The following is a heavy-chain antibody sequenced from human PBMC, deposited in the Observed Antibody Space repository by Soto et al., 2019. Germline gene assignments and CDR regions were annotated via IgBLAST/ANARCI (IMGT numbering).Heavy chain of an antibody. CDR3: AIDGAGYYDILTGYYENYYFDY. J-gene: IGHJ4*02. D-gene: IGHD3-9*01. Sequence: GGSLRLSCAASGFTFSSYGMHWVRQAPGKGLEWVAVIWYDGSNKYYADSVKGRFTISRDNSKNTLYLQMNSLRAEDTAVYYCAIDGAGYYDILTGYYENYYFDYWGQGTLVTVS. V-gene: IGHV3-33*01. CDR2: IWYDGSNK. CDR1: GFTFSSYG.